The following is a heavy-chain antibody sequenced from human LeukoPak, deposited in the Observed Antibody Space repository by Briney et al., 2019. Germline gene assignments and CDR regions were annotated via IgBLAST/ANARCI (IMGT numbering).Heavy chain of an antibody. J-gene: IGHJ4*02. V-gene: IGHV3-23*01. D-gene: IGHD6-19*01. CDR1: GFTFSSYA. CDR3: AKVFAVARAFDY. CDR2: ISSSGGSA. Sequence: GGSLRLSCAASGFTFSSYAMSWVRQAPGKGLEWVSAISSSGGSAYYADSVKGRFTISRDNSKNTLYLQMNSLRAEDTAVYYCAKVFAVARAFDYWGQGTLVTVSS.